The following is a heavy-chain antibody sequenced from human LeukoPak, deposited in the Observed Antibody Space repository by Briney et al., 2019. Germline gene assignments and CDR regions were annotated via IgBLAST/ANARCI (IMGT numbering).Heavy chain of an antibody. CDR1: GFTFSSYA. CDR2: ISGSGANT. V-gene: IGHV3-23*01. D-gene: IGHD3-3*01. Sequence: GGSLRLSCATSGFTFSSYAMSWVRQAPGKGLEWASAISGSGANTYYADSMKGRFTISRDNSKSMFYLEINNLSADDTATYYCAKVDTMPPYWGQGTLVTVSS. CDR3: AKVDTMPPY. J-gene: IGHJ4*02.